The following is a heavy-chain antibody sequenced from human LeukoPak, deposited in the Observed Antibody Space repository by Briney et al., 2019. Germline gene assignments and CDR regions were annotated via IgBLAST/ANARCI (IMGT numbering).Heavy chain of an antibody. CDR1: GFTFNYYA. J-gene: IGHJ4*02. Sequence: GGSLRLSCAASGFTFNYYAMSWLRQAPGKGLEWVSGISDNEGSTYYTDSVKGRFTISRDNTKNTVYLQMNNLRPDDTAVYFCARHDSFIPYWGQGTLVTVSS. V-gene: IGHV3-23*01. D-gene: IGHD5-18*01. CDR2: ISDNEGST. CDR3: ARHDSFIPY.